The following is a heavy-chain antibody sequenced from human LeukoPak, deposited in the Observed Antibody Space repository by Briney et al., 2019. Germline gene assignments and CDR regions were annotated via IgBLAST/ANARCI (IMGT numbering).Heavy chain of an antibody. V-gene: IGHV3-7*03. J-gene: IGHJ4*02. Sequence: PGGSLRLSCEASPFNFSGHWLNWVRQTPGKGLEWMASIKEDGSGRQYVDSVKGQFSISRDNTKGSLFLQLNSLRAEDTAVYYCARDLGYCTNGACHTRFDYWGQGTLVTVSS. CDR2: IKEDGSGR. CDR1: PFNFSGHW. D-gene: IGHD2-8*01. CDR3: ARDLGYCTNGACHTRFDY.